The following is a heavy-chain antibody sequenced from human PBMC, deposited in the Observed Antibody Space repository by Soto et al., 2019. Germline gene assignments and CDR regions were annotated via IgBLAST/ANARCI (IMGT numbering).Heavy chain of an antibody. D-gene: IGHD2-15*01. CDR2: ITGSGGST. CDR3: ARRSPSWAFDI. Sequence: IIWISQATGKGLEWVSVITGSGGSTYYADSVKGRFTISRDTSKNTLFLQMNSLRAEDTAVYYCARRSPSWAFDIWGQGTMVTVSS. V-gene: IGHV3-23*01. J-gene: IGHJ3*02.